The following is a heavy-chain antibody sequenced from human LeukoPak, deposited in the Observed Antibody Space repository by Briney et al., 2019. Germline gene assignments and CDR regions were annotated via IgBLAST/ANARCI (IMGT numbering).Heavy chain of an antibody. D-gene: IGHD3-3*01. CDR2: INPNSGGT. Sequence: ASVKVSCKASGGTFSSYAISWVRQAPGQGLEWMGWINPNSGGTNYAQKFQGRVTMTRDTSISTAYMELSRLRSDDTAVYYCARDLRTYYDFWSGYYGDAFDIWGQGTMVTVSS. V-gene: IGHV1-2*02. CDR1: GGTFSSYA. CDR3: ARDLRTYYDFWSGYYGDAFDI. J-gene: IGHJ3*02.